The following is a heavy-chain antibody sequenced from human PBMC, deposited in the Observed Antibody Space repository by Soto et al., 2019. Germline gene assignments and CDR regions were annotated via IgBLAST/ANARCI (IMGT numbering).Heavy chain of an antibody. CDR1: GGSISSGGYY. Sequence: QVQLQESGPGLVKPSQTLSLTCTVSGGSISSGGYYWSWIRQHPGKGLEWIGYIYYSGSTYYNPSLKSRVTISVDTSKNQFSLKLSSVTAADTAVYYCARDRLAIFGVVDYYCMDVWGQGTTVTVSS. D-gene: IGHD3-3*01. CDR3: ARDRLAIFGVVDYYCMDV. CDR2: IYYSGST. V-gene: IGHV4-31*03. J-gene: IGHJ6*02.